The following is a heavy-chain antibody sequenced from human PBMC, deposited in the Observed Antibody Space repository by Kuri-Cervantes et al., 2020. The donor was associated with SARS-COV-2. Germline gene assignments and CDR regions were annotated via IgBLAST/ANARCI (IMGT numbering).Heavy chain of an antibody. Sequence: GESLKISCAASGFTFSSYAMSWVRQAPGKGLEWVSVIYSGGSSTYYADSVKGRFTISRDNSKNTLYLQMNSLRGDDTAVYYCAKDLYESGGYTWAYWGQGTRVTVSS. V-gene: IGHV3-23*03. CDR3: AKDLYESGGYTWAY. J-gene: IGHJ4*02. CDR1: GFTFSSYA. CDR2: IYSGGSST. D-gene: IGHD3-22*01.